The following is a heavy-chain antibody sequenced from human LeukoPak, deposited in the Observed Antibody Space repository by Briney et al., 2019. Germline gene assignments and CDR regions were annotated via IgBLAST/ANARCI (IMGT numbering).Heavy chain of an antibody. Sequence: GRSLRLSCVATGFTFTSYAMHRVRQAPGKGLEWVAVISYDGTNKYYGDPVKGRFTISRDNSKNTLYLQMNSLRAEDTAVYYCARDQHAAAGRGTLYYFDYWGQGTLVTVSS. CDR2: ISYDGTNK. CDR3: ARDQHAAAGRGTLYYFDY. J-gene: IGHJ4*02. V-gene: IGHV3-30*04. D-gene: IGHD6-13*01. CDR1: GFTFTSYA.